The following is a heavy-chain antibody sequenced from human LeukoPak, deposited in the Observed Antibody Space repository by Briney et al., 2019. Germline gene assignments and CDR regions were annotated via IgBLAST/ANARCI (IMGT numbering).Heavy chain of an antibody. Sequence: SETLSLTCSVSSGSVNSYYLRWVRQPPGKGLEWIGRIYTTGATQYNPSLKSRVTMSIDTSTNQFSLNLRSMTAADTAVYYCGRQGYAASYYFRDFWSQGTLVAVS. CDR2: IYTTGAT. J-gene: IGHJ4*02. CDR1: SGSVNSYY. CDR3: GRQGYAASYYFRDF. V-gene: IGHV4-4*07. D-gene: IGHD1-26*01.